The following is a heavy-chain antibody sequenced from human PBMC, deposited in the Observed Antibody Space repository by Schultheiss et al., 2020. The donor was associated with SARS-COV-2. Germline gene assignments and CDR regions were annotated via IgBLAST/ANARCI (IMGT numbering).Heavy chain of an antibody. CDR1: GGSISSSSYY. Sequence: TLSLTCTVSGGSISSSSYYWGWIRQPPGKALEWLAHIDWDDDKYYSTSLKTRLTISKDTSKNQVVLTMTNMDPVDSATYYCARGPYYSYNWFDPWGQGTLVTVSS. V-gene: IGHV2-70*01. CDR3: ARGPYYSYNWFDP. D-gene: IGHD3-10*01. CDR2: IDWDDDK. J-gene: IGHJ5*02.